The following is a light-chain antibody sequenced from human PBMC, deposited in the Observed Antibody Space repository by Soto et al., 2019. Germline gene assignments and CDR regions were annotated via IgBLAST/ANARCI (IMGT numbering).Light chain of an antibody. Sequence: IVMTQSPAILSVSPGERATLSCRASQTVGSDLAWYQQKPGQAPRLLIYDASTRATDIPARFSGSGSGTEFTLTISSLQSEDFAVYFCQQHKTWPLTFGQGTRLDMK. CDR1: QTVGSD. J-gene: IGKJ5*01. CDR3: QQHKTWPLT. CDR2: DAS. V-gene: IGKV3-15*01.